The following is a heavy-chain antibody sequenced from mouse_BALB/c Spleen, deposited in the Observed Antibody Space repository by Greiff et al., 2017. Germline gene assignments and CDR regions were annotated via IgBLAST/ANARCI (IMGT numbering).Heavy chain of an antibody. Sequence: VQLKQSGPELVKPGASVKISCKASGYSFTGYYMHWVKQSHVKSLEWIGRINPYNGATSYNQNFKDKASLTVDKSSSTAYMELHSLTSEDSAVYYCAKDYYGSSPAMDYWGQGTSVTVSS. CDR2: INPYNGAT. CDR1: GYSFTGYY. D-gene: IGHD1-1*01. J-gene: IGHJ4*01. V-gene: IGHV1-31*01. CDR3: AKDYYGSSPAMDY.